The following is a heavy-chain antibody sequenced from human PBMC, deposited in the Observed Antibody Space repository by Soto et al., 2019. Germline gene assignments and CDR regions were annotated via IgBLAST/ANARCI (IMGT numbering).Heavy chain of an antibody. D-gene: IGHD3-10*01. CDR3: ARDGPITMVRGAPVY. V-gene: IGHV3-48*03. Sequence: EVQLVESGGCLVQPGGSLRLSCAASGFTFSSYEMNWVRQAPGKGLEWVSYISSSGSTIYYADSVKGRFTISRDNAKNSLYLQMNSLRAEDTAVYYCARDGPITMVRGAPVYWGQGTLVTVSS. CDR1: GFTFSSYE. J-gene: IGHJ4*02. CDR2: ISSSGSTI.